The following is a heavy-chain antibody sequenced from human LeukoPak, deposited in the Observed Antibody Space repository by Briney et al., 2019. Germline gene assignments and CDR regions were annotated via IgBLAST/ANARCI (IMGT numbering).Heavy chain of an antibody. CDR2: IIPIFGTA. V-gene: IGHV1-69*13. CDR3: ARSLRYSNYFDY. J-gene: IGHJ4*02. D-gene: IGHD4-11*01. CDR1: GGTFSSYA. Sequence: SVTVSCTASGGTFSSYAISWVRQAPGQGLEWMGGIIPIFGTANYAQKFQGRVTITADESTSTAYMELSSLRSEDTAVYYCARSLRYSNYFDYWGQGTLVTVS.